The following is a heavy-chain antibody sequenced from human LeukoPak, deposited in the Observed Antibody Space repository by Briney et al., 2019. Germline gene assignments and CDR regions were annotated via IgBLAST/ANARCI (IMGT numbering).Heavy chain of an antibody. Sequence: GGSLRLSCAASGFTFDDYGMSWVRQAPGKGLEWVSGINWNGGGTGYADSVKGRFTISRDNAKNSLYLQMNSLRAEDTAVYYCARDYDSSGFYDYWGQGTLVTVSS. CDR3: ARDYDSSGFYDY. D-gene: IGHD3-22*01. V-gene: IGHV3-20*04. J-gene: IGHJ4*02. CDR2: INWNGGGT. CDR1: GFTFDDYG.